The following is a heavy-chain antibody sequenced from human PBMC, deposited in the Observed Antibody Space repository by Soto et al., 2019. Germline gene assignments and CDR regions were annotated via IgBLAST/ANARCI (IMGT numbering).Heavy chain of an antibody. D-gene: IGHD1-7*01. V-gene: IGHV6-1*01. CDR1: GDSVSSNSAA. J-gene: IGHJ4*02. CDR2: TYYRSKWYN. Sequence: SQALSLTCAISGDSVSSNSAAWNWIRQSPSRGLEWLGRTYYRSKWYNDYAVSVKSRITINPDTSKNQFSLQLNSVTPEDTAVYYCARDPGYNWNYKISLDYWGQGTLVTV. CDR3: ARDPGYNWNYKISLDY.